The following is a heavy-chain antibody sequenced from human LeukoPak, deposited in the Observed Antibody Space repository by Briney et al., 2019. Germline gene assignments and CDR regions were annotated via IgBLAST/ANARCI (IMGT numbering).Heavy chain of an antibody. D-gene: IGHD4-17*01. CDR3: ASQTSVLLNDYGDYHFDH. CDR2: ISSTSSYI. Sequence: PGGSLRLSCAASGFTFSSYSMNWVRQAPGKGLEWVSSISSTSSYIYYADSLKGRFTISRDNAKNSLYLQMNSLRAEDTAIYYCASQTSVLLNDYGDYHFDHWGQGTLVTVSS. CDR1: GFTFSSYS. V-gene: IGHV3-21*01. J-gene: IGHJ4*02.